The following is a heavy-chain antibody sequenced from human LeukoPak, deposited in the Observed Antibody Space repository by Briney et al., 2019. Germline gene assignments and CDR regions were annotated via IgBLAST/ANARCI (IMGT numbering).Heavy chain of an antibody. Sequence: ASVKVSCKASGYTFTGYYMHWVRQAPGQGLEWMGWINPNSGGTNYAQKFQGRVTMTRDTSISTAYMELSRLRSDDTAVYYCARDTGGGGSLYYFDYWGQGTLVTVSS. CDR2: INPNSGGT. CDR3: ARDTGGGGSLYYFDY. D-gene: IGHD3-16*01. V-gene: IGHV1-2*02. J-gene: IGHJ4*02. CDR1: GYTFTGYY.